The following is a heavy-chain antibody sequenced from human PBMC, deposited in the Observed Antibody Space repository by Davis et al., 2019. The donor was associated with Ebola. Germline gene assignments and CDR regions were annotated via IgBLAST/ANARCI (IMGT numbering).Heavy chain of an antibody. D-gene: IGHD5-12*01. CDR3: VRGWLRTGMDV. Sequence: PSETLSLTCTVSGGSISSSSYYWGWIRQPPGKGLEWIGSIYYSGSTYYNPSLKSRVTISVDTSKNQVSLHLNSVTPEDTAVYYCVRGWLRTGMDVWDIGTAVTVSS. J-gene: IGHJ6*04. V-gene: IGHV4-39*01. CDR2: IYYSGST. CDR1: GGSISSSSYY.